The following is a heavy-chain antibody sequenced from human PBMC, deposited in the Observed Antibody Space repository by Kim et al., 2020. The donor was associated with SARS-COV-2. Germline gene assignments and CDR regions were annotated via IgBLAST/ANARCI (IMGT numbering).Heavy chain of an antibody. CDR1: GFTFSSYA. D-gene: IGHD1-26*01. CDR3: ARDEWELLPSPHFDY. CDR2: ISYDGSNK. V-gene: IGHV3-30*04. J-gene: IGHJ4*01. Sequence: GGSLRLSCAASGFTFSSYAMHWVRQAPGKGLEWVAVISYDGSNKYYADSVKGRFTISRDNSKNTLYLQMNSLRAEDTAVYYCARDEWELLPSPHFDYWG.